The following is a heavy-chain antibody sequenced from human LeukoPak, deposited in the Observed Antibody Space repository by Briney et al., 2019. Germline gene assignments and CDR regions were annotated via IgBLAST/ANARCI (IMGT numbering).Heavy chain of an antibody. CDR1: GYSFTDSW. D-gene: IGHD5-12*01. J-gene: IGHJ4*02. CDR3: ARERGATGYDSGLDFDY. CDR2: IYPGDSDA. Sequence: GESLKISCKGSGYSFTDSWIGWVRQMPGKGLEWMGIIYPGDSDARYSPSYLGQVTMPADMSINTAYLQWSSLKASDTAIYYCARERGATGYDSGLDFDYWGQGTLVTVSS. V-gene: IGHV5-51*01.